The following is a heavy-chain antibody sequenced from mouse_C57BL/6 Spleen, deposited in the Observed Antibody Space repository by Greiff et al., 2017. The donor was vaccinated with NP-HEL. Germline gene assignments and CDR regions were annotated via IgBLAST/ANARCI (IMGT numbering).Heavy chain of an antibody. D-gene: IGHD2-4*01. Sequence: VMLVESGPELVKPGASVKISCKASGYAFSSSWMNWVKQRPGKGLEWIGRIYPGDGDTNYNGKFKGKATLTADKSSSTAYMQLSSLTSEDSAVYFCAIYDYDRGLDYWGQGTTLTVSS. CDR1: GYAFSSSW. J-gene: IGHJ2*01. CDR2: IYPGDGDT. CDR3: AIYDYDRGLDY. V-gene: IGHV1-82*01.